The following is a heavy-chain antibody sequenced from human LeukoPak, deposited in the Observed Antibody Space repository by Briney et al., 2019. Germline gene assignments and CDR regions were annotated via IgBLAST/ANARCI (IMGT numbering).Heavy chain of an antibody. CDR3: ARARTMVRGATSSGY. J-gene: IGHJ4*02. CDR1: GYTFTGYY. D-gene: IGHD3-10*01. V-gene: IGHV1-2*02. Sequence: GASVKVFCKASGYTFTGYYMHWVRQAPGQGLEWMGWINPNSGGTNYAQKFQGRVTMTRDTSISTAYMELSRLRSDDTAVYYCARARTMVRGATSSGYWGQGTLVTVSS. CDR2: INPNSGGT.